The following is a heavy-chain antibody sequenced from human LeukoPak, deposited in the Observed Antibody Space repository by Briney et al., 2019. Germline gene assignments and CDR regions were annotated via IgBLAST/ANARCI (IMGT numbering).Heavy chain of an antibody. CDR2: ISSGSSYI. V-gene: IGHV3-21*01. CDR1: GFTFSTYT. Sequence: PGGSLRLSCAASGFTFSTYTMNWVRQAPAKGLDWVSSISSGSSYIYYADSVKGRFTISRDNAKNSLYLQMNSLRAEDTAVYYCAREVVVDVWGQGTTVTVSS. J-gene: IGHJ6*02. D-gene: IGHD2-15*01. CDR3: AREVVVDV.